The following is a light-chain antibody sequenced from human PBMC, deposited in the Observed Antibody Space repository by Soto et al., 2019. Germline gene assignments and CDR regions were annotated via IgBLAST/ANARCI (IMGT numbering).Light chain of an antibody. Sequence: EIVLAQSPAGLSVSRGGRAALCCRASQSISDTLAWYQQKPGQAPRLLIYGASNRATGIPDRFSGSGSGTDFTLTISRLEPEDFAVYYCQQYVTSPWAFGQGTKVDIK. CDR3: QQYVTSPWA. J-gene: IGKJ1*01. CDR2: GAS. CDR1: QSISDT. V-gene: IGKV3-20*01.